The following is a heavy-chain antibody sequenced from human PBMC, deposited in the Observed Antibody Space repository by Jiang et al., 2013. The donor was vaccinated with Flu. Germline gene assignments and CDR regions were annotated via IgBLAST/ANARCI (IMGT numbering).Heavy chain of an antibody. J-gene: IGHJ5*02. V-gene: IGHV6-1*01. Sequence: VKSRITINPDTSKNQFSLQLNSVTPEDTAVYYCARDPSYSSSWPGFWFDPWGQGTLVTVSS. D-gene: IGHD6-6*01. CDR3: ARDPSYSSSWPGFWFDP.